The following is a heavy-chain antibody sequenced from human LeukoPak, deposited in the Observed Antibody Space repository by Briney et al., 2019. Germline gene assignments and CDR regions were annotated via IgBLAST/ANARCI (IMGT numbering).Heavy chain of an antibody. D-gene: IGHD4-17*01. Sequence: GGSLRLSCAASGFTFSDYYMSWIRQAPGKGLEWVSYISSSDSTIYYADSVKGRFTISRDNAKNSLYLQMNSLRAEDTAVYYCARVGDYGDYRKDYWGQGTLVTVSS. CDR3: ARVGDYGDYRKDY. CDR1: GFTFSDYY. CDR2: ISSSDSTI. J-gene: IGHJ4*02. V-gene: IGHV3-11*01.